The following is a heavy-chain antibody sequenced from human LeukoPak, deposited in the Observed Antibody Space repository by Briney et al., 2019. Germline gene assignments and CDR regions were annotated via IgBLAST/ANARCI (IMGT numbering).Heavy chain of an antibody. J-gene: IGHJ4*02. D-gene: IGHD5-12*01. CDR3: ARGHSGYDL. V-gene: IGHV1-69*05. CDR1: GGTFSSYA. CDR2: IIPIFGTA. Sequence: SVKVSCKASGGTFSSYAISWVRQAPGQGLEWMGGIIPIFGTANYAQKLQGRVTMTTDTSTSTAYMELRSLRSDDTAVYYCARGHSGYDLWGQGTLVTVSS.